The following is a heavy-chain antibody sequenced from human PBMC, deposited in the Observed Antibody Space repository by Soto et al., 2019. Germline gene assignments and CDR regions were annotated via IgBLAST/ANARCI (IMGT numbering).Heavy chain of an antibody. D-gene: IGHD3-3*01. Sequence: SSRVSGGPVRGCTFIVVGPTTQQGLEWMGGIIPIFGTANYAQKFQGRVTITADESTSTAYMELSSLRSEDTAVYYGARYFRYWSGPYGSDVCGQGPRVTVS. CDR2: IIPIFGTA. CDR1: GGPVRGCT. V-gene: IGHV1-69*01. J-gene: IGHJ6*02. CDR3: ARYFRYWSGPYGSDV.